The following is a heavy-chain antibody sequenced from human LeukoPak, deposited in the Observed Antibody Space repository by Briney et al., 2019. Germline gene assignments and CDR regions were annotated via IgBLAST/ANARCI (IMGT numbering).Heavy chain of an antibody. CDR3: ARDGGYCSSTSCYAHYFDY. Sequence: ASVKVSCKVSGYTLTELSMHWVRQAPGKGLEWMGGFDPEDGETIYAQKFQGRVTMTEDTSTDTAYMELSSLRSEDTAVYYCARDGGYCSSTSCYAHYFDYWGQGTLVTVSS. CDR1: GYTLTELS. D-gene: IGHD2-2*01. V-gene: IGHV1-24*01. J-gene: IGHJ4*02. CDR2: FDPEDGET.